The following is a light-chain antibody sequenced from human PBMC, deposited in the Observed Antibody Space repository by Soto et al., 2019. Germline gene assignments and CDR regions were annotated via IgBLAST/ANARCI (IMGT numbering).Light chain of an antibody. CDR1: QTIGNY. V-gene: IGKV1-39*01. CDR3: QKSSRAPIT. CDR2: KTS. Sequence: DIQLTQSPSSLSVSVGDRVTITCRASQTIGNYVNWYQQKPGKAPKVLIYKTSNLQSGAPSRFRGSGSGTEFTLTIDSLQPEDVATYYCQKSSRAPITFGQGTRLDIK. J-gene: IGKJ5*01.